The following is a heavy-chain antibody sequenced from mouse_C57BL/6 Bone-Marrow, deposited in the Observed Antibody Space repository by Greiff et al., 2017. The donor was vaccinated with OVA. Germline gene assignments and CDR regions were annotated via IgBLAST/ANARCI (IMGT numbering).Heavy chain of an antibody. CDR2: IDTDTGGH. CDR1: GYTFTDYE. V-gene: IGHV1-15*01. Sequence: QVQLQQSGAELVRPGASVTLSCKASGYTFTDYEMHWVKQTPVHGLEWIGAIDTDTGGHAYNQKFKGKVILTANKATSKAIMELRSLTSEDSTFYYCTPPYHRFAYWGQGTLVTVSA. CDR3: TPPYHRFAY. D-gene: IGHD2-10*01. J-gene: IGHJ3*01.